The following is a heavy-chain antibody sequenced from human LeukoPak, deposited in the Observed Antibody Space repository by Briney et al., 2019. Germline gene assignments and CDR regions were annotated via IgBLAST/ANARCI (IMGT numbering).Heavy chain of an antibody. J-gene: IGHJ5*02. V-gene: IGHV4-34*01. CDR2: INDSGST. CDR3: ARGTSSSWGWFDP. Sequence: SETLSLTCAVYGGSFSGYYWSWIRQPPGKGLEWIGEINDSGSTNYNPSLKSRVTISVDTSKNQFSLKLSSVTAADTAVYYCARGTSSSWGWFDPWGQGTLVTVSS. CDR1: GGSFSGYY. D-gene: IGHD6-13*01.